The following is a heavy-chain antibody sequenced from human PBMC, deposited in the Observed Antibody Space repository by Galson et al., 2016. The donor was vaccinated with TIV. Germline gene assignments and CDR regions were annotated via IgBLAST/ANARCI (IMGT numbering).Heavy chain of an antibody. J-gene: IGHJ5*02. Sequence: SLRLSCAASGFTFSSHWMHWVSQSPGKGLVWVSRINSDGNRRTYADSVKGRFTISRDNAKNILYLQLNSLRVEDTAVYYCSRGVGRAIAAAGFRWLDPWGQGTQVIVSS. D-gene: IGHD6-13*01. V-gene: IGHV3-74*01. CDR2: INSDGNRR. CDR1: GFTFSSHW. CDR3: SRGVGRAIAAAGFRWLDP.